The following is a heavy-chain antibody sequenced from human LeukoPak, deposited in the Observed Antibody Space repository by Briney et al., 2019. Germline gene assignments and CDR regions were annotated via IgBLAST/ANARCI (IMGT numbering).Heavy chain of an antibody. CDR3: ARSIAAADDGMDV. J-gene: IGHJ6*02. CDR2: INHSGST. Sequence: XAXYGGSFSGXYXXWIRQPPGKGXEWXGEINHSGSTNYNPSLKSRVTISVDTSKNPFSLKLSSVPAADTAVYYCARSIAAADDGMDVWGQGTTVTVSS. D-gene: IGHD6-13*01. CDR1: GGSFSGXY. V-gene: IGHV4-34*01.